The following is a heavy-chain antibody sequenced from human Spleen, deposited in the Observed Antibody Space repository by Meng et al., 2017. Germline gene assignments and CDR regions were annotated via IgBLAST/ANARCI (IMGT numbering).Heavy chain of an antibody. J-gene: IGHJ5*02. D-gene: IGHD3-22*01. CDR1: GLSISSGHY. Sequence: SETLSLTCAVSGLSISSGHYWGWIRKPPGKGLEWIASVYHSGAAYYNPSLKSRVTISVDTSKNHFSLMLSSVTAADTAVYFCAKYLVVFTAGWFDPWGQGTLVTVSS. CDR2: VYHSGAA. V-gene: IGHV4-38-2*01. CDR3: AKYLVVFTAGWFDP.